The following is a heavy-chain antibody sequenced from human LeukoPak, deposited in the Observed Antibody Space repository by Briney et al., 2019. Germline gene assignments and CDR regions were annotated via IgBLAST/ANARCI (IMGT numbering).Heavy chain of an antibody. V-gene: IGHV3-11*01. CDR3: ARVDFWSGYYSDY. Sequence: GGSLRLSCAASGFTFSDYYMSWIRQAPGKGLEWVSYISSSGSTIYYADSVKGQFTISRDNAKNSLYLQMNSLRAEDTAVYYCARVDFWSGYYSDYWGQGTLVTVSS. CDR1: GFTFSDYY. CDR2: ISSSGSTI. D-gene: IGHD3-3*01. J-gene: IGHJ4*02.